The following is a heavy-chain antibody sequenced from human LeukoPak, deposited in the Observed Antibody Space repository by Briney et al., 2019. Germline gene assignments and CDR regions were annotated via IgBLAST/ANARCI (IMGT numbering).Heavy chain of an antibody. CDR2: IWSDATNQ. J-gene: IGHJ4*02. CDR1: GFTFSHFG. Sequence: GTSLRLSCEASGFTFSHFGMHWVRQAPGKGLEWVAVIWSDATNQYYGDSVKGRFTSSRDNFKKTVSLQMDSLRAEDTAVYYCAKDAQRGFDYRNSLEHWGQGSLVTVSS. CDR3: AKDAQRGFDYRNSLEH. D-gene: IGHD4-11*01. V-gene: IGHV3-33*06.